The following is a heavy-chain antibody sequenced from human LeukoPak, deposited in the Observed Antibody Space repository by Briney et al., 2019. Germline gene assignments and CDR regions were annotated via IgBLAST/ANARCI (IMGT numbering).Heavy chain of an antibody. J-gene: IGHJ4*02. Sequence: VASVKVSCKACGYTFTSYGISLVRQAPGQGLEWMGWISAYNGNTNYAQKLQGRVTMTTDTSTSTAYMELRSLRSDDTAVYYCARDSSGWPRRIDYWGQGTLVTVSS. CDR1: GYTFTSYG. CDR2: ISAYNGNT. CDR3: ARDSSGWPRRIDY. V-gene: IGHV1-18*01. D-gene: IGHD6-19*01.